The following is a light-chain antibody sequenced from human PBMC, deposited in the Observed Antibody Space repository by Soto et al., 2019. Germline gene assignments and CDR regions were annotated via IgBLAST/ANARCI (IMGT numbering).Light chain of an antibody. Sequence: PSAVPRSPRESTTLSCTASQSVSSNLAWYHQKPGQAPRLLIYGASTRATGIPARFSVSGSGRDFTLTISIRLSEDFGVYYFQVHAKLLWTFGQGTKVDIK. CDR2: GAS. J-gene: IGKJ1*01. V-gene: IGKV3-15*01. CDR3: QVHAKLLWT. CDR1: QSVSSN.